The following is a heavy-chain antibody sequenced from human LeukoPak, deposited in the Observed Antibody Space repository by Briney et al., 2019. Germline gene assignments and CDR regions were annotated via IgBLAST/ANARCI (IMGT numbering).Heavy chain of an antibody. D-gene: IGHD6-19*01. J-gene: IGHJ4*02. CDR2: IWYDGNNK. Sequence: GGSLRLSCAASGFSFSTYGMHWVRQPPGKGLEWVAVIWYDGNNKYYADSVKGRFTISRDNFKNTVYLQMNGLRVEDTAIYYCARYNSGNFFDYWGQGTLVTVSS. CDR1: GFSFSTYG. V-gene: IGHV3-33*01. CDR3: ARYNSGNFFDY.